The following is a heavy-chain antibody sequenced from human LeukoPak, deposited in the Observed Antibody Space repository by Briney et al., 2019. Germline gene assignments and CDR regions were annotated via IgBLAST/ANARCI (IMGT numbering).Heavy chain of an antibody. J-gene: IGHJ6*02. Sequence: GESLKISCKGSGYSFTNYWIGWVRQLPGKGLEWMGIIYPGDSDTIYSPSFQGRVTISADKSISTAYLQWSSLKASDTATYCARGGCGSSSCNYGLDVWGHGTTVTVSS. CDR1: GYSFTNYW. V-gene: IGHV5-51*01. D-gene: IGHD2-2*01. CDR2: IYPGDSDT. CDR3: ARGGCGSSSCNYGLDV.